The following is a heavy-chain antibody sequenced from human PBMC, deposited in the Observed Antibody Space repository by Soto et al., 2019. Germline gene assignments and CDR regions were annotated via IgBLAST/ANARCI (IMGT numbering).Heavy chain of an antibody. V-gene: IGHV3-33*01. CDR2: IWYDGSNK. CDR1: GFTFSSYG. D-gene: IGHD6-19*01. J-gene: IGHJ6*01. CDR3: ARASIAVAGTVGYYYYGMDV. Sequence: QVQLVESGGGVVQPGRSLRLSCAASGFTFSSYGMHWVRQAPGKGLEWVAVIWYDGSNKYYADSVKGRFTISRDNSKNTLYLQMNSLRAEDTAVYYCARASIAVAGTVGYYYYGMDVW.